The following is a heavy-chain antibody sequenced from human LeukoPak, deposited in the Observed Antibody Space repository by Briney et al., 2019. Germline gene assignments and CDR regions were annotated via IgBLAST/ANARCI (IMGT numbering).Heavy chain of an antibody. CDR1: GFTFNTYW. CDR2: INTDASFV. CDR3: TMRGGYSSPFDY. Sequence: GESLKISCVASGFTFNTYWIHWVRQAPGKGLEWISRINTDASFVTYADSVKGRFTISRDSAKNTLYLQMNSLRAEDTAVYFCTMRGGYSSPFDYWGQGALVTVSS. D-gene: IGHD2-21*01. J-gene: IGHJ4*02. V-gene: IGHV3-74*01.